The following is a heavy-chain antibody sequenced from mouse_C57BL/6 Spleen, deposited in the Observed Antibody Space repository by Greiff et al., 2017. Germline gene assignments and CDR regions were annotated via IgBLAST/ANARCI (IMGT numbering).Heavy chain of an antibody. Sequence: QVHVKQSGAELARPGASVKLSCKASGYTFTSYGISWVKQRTGQGLEWIGEIYPRSGNTYYNEKFKGKATLTADKSSSTAYMELRSLTSEDSAVYFCARDYSNPSGYAMDYWGQGTSVTVSS. CDR1: GYTFTSYG. J-gene: IGHJ4*01. CDR2: IYPRSGNT. V-gene: IGHV1-81*01. D-gene: IGHD2-5*01. CDR3: ARDYSNPSGYAMDY.